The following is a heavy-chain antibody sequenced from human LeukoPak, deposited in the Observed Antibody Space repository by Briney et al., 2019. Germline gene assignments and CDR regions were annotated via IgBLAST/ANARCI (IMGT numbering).Heavy chain of an antibody. CDR1: GFSYSDYA. J-gene: IGHJ4*02. CDR3: ARDGRGRAYLDY. CDR2: LSYDGKNI. Sequence: GGSLRLSCTSSGFSYSDYARHWVRQPRAKGLEGVANLSYDGKNIEYADSVKGRFTISRDNSKKALYLQMSSLRAEDTAVYYCARDGRGRAYLDYWGQGTLVTVSS. V-gene: IGHV3-30*04.